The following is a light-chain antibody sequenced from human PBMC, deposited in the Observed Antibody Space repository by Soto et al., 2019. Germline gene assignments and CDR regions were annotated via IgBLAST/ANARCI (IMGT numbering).Light chain of an antibody. V-gene: IGKV1-5*01. CDR3: QQYNNYLT. CDR1: QSFSTS. Sequence: DIQMTQSPSTLSASVGDRVTITCRASQSFSTSLAWYQQKPGKAPKLLIYDVSSLKSGVPSRFSGSGFGTDFTLTISSLQSDDSATYYCQQYNNYLTFGPGTKVDIK. CDR2: DVS. J-gene: IGKJ3*01.